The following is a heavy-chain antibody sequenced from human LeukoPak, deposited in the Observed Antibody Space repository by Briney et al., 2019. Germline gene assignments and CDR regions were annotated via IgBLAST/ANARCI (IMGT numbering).Heavy chain of an antibody. D-gene: IGHD6-13*01. V-gene: IGHV5-51*01. J-gene: IGHJ3*02. Sequence: GESLKISCKGSGYSFTSYWIGWVRQMPGKGLEWMGIIYPGDSDTRYSPSFQGQVTISADKSISTAYLQWSSLKVSDTAMYYCASPREGSSSWEDAFDIWGQGTMVTVSS. CDR2: IYPGDSDT. CDR3: ASPREGSSSWEDAFDI. CDR1: GYSFTSYW.